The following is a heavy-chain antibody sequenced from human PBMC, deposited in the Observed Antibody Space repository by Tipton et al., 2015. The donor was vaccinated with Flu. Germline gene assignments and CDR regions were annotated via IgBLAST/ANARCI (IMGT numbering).Heavy chain of an antibody. CDR1: GFIFSDYY. Sequence: SLRLSCAASGFIFSDYYINWIRQAPGKGPEWVSHISSSGTSIYYADSVKGRFTISRDNARKSVDLHMDNLRAEDTADYYCAREWVSGKYGMDVWGQGTTVTVSS. V-gene: IGHV3-11*01. CDR3: AREWVSGKYGMDV. CDR2: ISSSGTSI. J-gene: IGHJ6*02. D-gene: IGHD1-26*01.